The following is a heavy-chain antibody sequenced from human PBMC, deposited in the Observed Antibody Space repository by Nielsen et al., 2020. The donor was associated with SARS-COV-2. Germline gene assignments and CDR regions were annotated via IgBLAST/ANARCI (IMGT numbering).Heavy chain of an antibody. J-gene: IGHJ6*03. CDR2: INHNGGT. Sequence: SETLSLTCGVHGESFRGFYWTWIRQAHGKGLEWIGEINHNGGTNYISPLTSRVTISVDTSRPQFSLKMTSLTAADTAVYYCARGRDGGIYAYLHHMDVWGEGTAVTVSS. CDR3: ARGRDGGIYAYLHHMDV. D-gene: IGHD5-24*01. CDR1: GESFRGFY. V-gene: IGHV4-34*01.